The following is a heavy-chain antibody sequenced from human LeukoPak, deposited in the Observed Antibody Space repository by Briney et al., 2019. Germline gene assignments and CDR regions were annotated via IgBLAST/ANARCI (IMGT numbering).Heavy chain of an antibody. V-gene: IGHV3-23*01. CDR1: GFTFSNYA. CDR3: ARVPPRLGL. D-gene: IGHD7-27*01. CDR2: ISGSGGST. J-gene: IGHJ4*02. Sequence: GGSLRLSCAASGFTFSNYAMSWVRQAPGKGLEWVSSISGSGGSTYYADSVKGRFTISRDNSKNTLYLQMNGLRAEDTAVYYGARVPPRLGLGGQEPLVTFPS.